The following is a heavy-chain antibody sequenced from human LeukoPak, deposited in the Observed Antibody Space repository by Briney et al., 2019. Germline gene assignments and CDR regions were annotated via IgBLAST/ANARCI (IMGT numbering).Heavy chain of an antibody. CDR3: ASGRGSSWYYFDY. Sequence: SETLSLTCTVSGGSISSYYWSWIRQPAGKGLEWIGRIYASGSTNYNPSLKGRVTMSVDTSKNQFSLQLRSVTAADTAVYYCASGRGSSWYYFDYWGQGTLVTVSS. CDR1: GGSISSYY. D-gene: IGHD6-13*01. CDR2: IYASGST. J-gene: IGHJ4*02. V-gene: IGHV4-4*07.